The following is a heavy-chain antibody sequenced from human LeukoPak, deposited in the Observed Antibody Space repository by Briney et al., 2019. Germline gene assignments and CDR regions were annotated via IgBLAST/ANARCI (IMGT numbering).Heavy chain of an antibody. V-gene: IGHV3-23*01. CDR3: PEEGGTGTRFDY. J-gene: IGHJ4*02. CDR2: ISGSGTGT. D-gene: IGHD1-7*01. Sequence: PGGSLRLSCAASGLTFSSSAMSWVRQAPGKGLYWVSAISGSGTGTYYADSVKGRFTISRDNSKNTLYLQINSLRAEDTAVYYCPEEGGTGTRFDYWGQGTLVTVSS. CDR1: GLTFSSSA.